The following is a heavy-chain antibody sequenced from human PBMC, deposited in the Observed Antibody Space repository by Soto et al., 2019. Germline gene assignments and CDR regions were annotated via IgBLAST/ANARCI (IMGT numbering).Heavy chain of an antibody. J-gene: IGHJ3*02. CDR2: RKKDGSEI. V-gene: IGHV3-7*03. CDR1: RFTFSSYW. CDR3: ANIYDFWSGYYDAFDI. D-gene: IGHD3-3*01. Sequence: GGALRLYCGASRFTFSSYWMSWVRQAPGKGLEWVGNRKKDGSEIYDVDSVKGRFTISRDNAKNTLYLQISSLSFEDTDVYYGANIYDFWSGYYDAFDIWGQGTKGTVSS.